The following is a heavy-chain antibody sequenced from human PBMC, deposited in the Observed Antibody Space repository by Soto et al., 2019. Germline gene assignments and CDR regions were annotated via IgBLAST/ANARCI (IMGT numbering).Heavy chain of an antibody. V-gene: IGHV3-23*01. CDR1: GFTFSSYA. CDR2: ISGSGGST. Sequence: EVQLLESGGGLVQPGGSLRLSCAASGFTFSSYAMSWVRQAPGKGLEWVSAISGSGGSTYYADSVKGRFTISRDNSKNMLYLQMNSLRAADTAVYYCAKAELVALHYYYMDVWGKGTTVTVSS. J-gene: IGHJ6*03. D-gene: IGHD6-13*01. CDR3: AKAELVALHYYYMDV.